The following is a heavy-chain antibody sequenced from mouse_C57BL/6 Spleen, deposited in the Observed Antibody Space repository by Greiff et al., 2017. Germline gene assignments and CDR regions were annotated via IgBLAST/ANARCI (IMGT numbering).Heavy chain of an antibody. Sequence: VQLQQPGPELVKPGASVKLSCKASGYTFTDYYMHWVKQSHGQSLEWIGVINPNNGGTIYNQKFKGKATLTVDKSSSTAYMELSSLTSEDTAVYYCARRADCNACYCAVDDWGKGTSVTVSS. CDR3: ARRADCNACYCAVDD. CDR2: INPNNGGT. D-gene: IGHD2-12*01. J-gene: IGHJ1*03. CDR1: GYTFTDYY. V-gene: IGHV1-18*01.